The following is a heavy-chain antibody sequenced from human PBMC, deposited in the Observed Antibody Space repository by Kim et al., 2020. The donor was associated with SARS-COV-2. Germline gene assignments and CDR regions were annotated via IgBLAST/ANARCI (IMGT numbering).Heavy chain of an antibody. V-gene: IGHV4-59*13. J-gene: IGHJ4*02. CDR1: GGSISSYY. CDR2: IYYSGST. Sequence: SETLSLTCTVSGGSISSYYWSWIRQPPGKGLEWIGYIYYSGSTNYNPSLKSRVTISVDTSKNQFSLKLSSVTAADTAVYYCARERWELHEGNYFDYWGQGTLVTVSS. CDR3: ARERWELHEGNYFDY. D-gene: IGHD1-26*01.